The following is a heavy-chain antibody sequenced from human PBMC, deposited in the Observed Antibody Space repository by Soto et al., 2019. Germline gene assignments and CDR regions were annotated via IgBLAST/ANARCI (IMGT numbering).Heavy chain of an antibody. CDR2: INPNSGGT. CDR3: ARSHWPYYYDSSCYSRYFDY. V-gene: IGHV1-2*04. J-gene: IGHJ4*02. D-gene: IGHD3-22*01. Sequence: QVQLVQSGAEVKKPGASVKVSCKASGYTFTGYYMHWVRQAPGQGLEWMGWINPNSGGTNYAQKFEGWVTMPRDTPISTAYMELSRVRSDDRAVYYCARSHWPYYYDSSCYSRYFDYWGQGTLVTVSS. CDR1: GYTFTGYY.